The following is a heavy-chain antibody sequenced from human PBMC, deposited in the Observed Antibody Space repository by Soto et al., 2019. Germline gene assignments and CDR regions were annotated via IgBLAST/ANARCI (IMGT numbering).Heavy chain of an antibody. CDR3: ARVYSSSSFYYYYMDV. Sequence: AGGSLRLSCAASGFTFSDYYMSWIRQAPGKGLEWVSYISSSGSTIYYADSVKGRFTISRDNAKNSLYLQMNSLRAEDTAVYYCARVYSSSSFYYYYMDVWGKGTTVTVSS. CDR2: ISSSGSTI. J-gene: IGHJ6*03. CDR1: GFTFSDYY. D-gene: IGHD6-6*01. V-gene: IGHV3-11*01.